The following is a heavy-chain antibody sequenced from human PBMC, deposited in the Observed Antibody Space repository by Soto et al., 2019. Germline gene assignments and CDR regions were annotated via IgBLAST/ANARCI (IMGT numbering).Heavy chain of an antibody. Sequence: GESLKISCEASGYRFSDSWIGWVRQMPGKGLEWMGIIYPGDSDTRYSPSFQGRVTISADKSISTAYLQWSSLKASDTAMYYCARLTYYYDSSGKNYGMDVWGQGTTVTVSS. CDR1: GYRFSDSW. D-gene: IGHD3-22*01. CDR2: IYPGDSDT. J-gene: IGHJ6*02. V-gene: IGHV5-51*01. CDR3: ARLTYYYDSSGKNYGMDV.